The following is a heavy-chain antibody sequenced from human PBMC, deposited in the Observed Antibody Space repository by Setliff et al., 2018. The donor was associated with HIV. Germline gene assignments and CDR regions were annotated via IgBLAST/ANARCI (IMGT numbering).Heavy chain of an antibody. V-gene: IGHV1-69*13. Sequence: SVKVSCKASGGTFSSYTINWVRQAPGQGLEWMGRSIPLFGTANYAQNFQGRVTITADASTSTAYMELSSLRSEDTAMYYCARDRHHYDSSGFDAFDLWGQGTMVTVSS. CDR1: GGTFSSYT. D-gene: IGHD3-22*01. CDR3: ARDRHHYDSSGFDAFDL. J-gene: IGHJ3*01. CDR2: SIPLFGTA.